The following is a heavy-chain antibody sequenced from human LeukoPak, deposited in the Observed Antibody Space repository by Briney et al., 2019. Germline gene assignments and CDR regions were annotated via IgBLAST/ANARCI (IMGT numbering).Heavy chain of an antibody. D-gene: IGHD2-2*01. CDR2: IIPIFGTA. CDR1: GGTFSSYA. Sequence: WAPVKVSCKASGGTFSSYAISWVRQAPGQGLEWMGGIIPIFGTANYAQKFQGRVTITADEPTSTAYMELSSLRSEDTAVYYCARVRYELSPNDAFDIWGQGTMVTVSS. J-gene: IGHJ3*02. V-gene: IGHV1-69*13. CDR3: ARVRYELSPNDAFDI.